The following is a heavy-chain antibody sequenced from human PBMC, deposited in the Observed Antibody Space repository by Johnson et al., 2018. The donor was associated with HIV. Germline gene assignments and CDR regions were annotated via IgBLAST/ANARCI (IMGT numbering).Heavy chain of an antibody. CDR1: GFIFENYD. CDR2: ISRSGSTI. J-gene: IGHJ3*02. Sequence: VQLVESGGGVVRPGGSLRLSCAASGFIFENYDMNWTRQAPGKGLEWVSHISRSGSTIYYADSVKGRFTISRDNAKKALYLQMNSLGVEDRDVEYCARESTPWGGDYVGYGLDIWGQGTMVTVYS. D-gene: IGHD4-17*01. CDR3: ARESTPWGGDYVGYGLDI. V-gene: IGHV3-48*03.